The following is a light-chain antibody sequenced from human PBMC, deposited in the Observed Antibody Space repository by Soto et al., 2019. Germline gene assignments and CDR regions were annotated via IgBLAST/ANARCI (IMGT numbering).Light chain of an antibody. CDR2: AAS. V-gene: IGKV1-27*01. CDR3: QSDDSAPPGGT. J-gene: IGKJ1*01. Sequence: DMQMTQSPSSLSASVGDRVTITCRASLGITNRLAWYQQKPGKVPQLLIYAASTLQPGVPSRFSGSGFGTDFALTFSSLQPEDVATYYCQSDDSAPPGGTFSHGTKVEIK. CDR1: LGITNR.